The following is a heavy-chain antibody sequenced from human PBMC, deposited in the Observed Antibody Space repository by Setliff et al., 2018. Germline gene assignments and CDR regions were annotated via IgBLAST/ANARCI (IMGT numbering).Heavy chain of an antibody. CDR2: IYTSGST. CDR3: ARDKGYYGSGSYDY. Sequence: SETLSLTCTVSGGSISSGSYYWSWIRQPAGKGLEWIGHIYTSGSTNYNPSLKSRVTISVDTSKNQFSLKLSSVTAADTAVYYCARDKGYYGSGSYDYWGQGTLVTVSS. V-gene: IGHV4-61*09. CDR1: GGSISSGSYY. J-gene: IGHJ4*02. D-gene: IGHD3-10*01.